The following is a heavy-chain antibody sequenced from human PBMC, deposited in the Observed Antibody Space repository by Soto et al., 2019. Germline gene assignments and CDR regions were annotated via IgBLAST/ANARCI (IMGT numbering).Heavy chain of an antibody. D-gene: IGHD6-6*01. CDR3: GMGQVWAAQIAY. J-gene: IGHJ4*02. CDR1: GGSISSYY. Sequence: PSETLSLTCTASGGSISSYYWSWIRQPPGKGLEWIGYNYYSGSTNYNPSLKSRVTISVDTSKNQFSLKLSSVTAADTALYYCGMGQVWAAQIAYWGQGRLVTVAS. CDR2: NYYSGST. V-gene: IGHV4-59*01.